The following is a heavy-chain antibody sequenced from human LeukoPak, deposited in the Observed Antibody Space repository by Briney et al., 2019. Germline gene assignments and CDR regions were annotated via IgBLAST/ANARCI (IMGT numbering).Heavy chain of an antibody. V-gene: IGHV3-21*06. CDR1: GFTFSNYY. D-gene: IGHD5-24*01. J-gene: IGHJ4*02. CDR3: ARDSSLEMATISSFDY. CDR2: IGSRSSYI. Sequence: AGSLRLSCAASGFTFSNYYMNWVRQAPGKGLEWVSSIGSRSSYIYYADSVKGRFTIFRDNAKNSLYLQMNSLRAEDTAVYYCARDSSLEMATISSFDYWGQGTLVTVAS.